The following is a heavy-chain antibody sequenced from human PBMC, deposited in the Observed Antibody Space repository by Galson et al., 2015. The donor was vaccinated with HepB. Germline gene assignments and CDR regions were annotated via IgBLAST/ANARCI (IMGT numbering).Heavy chain of an antibody. J-gene: IGHJ2*01. CDR3: ARDPRLSGSYYEVWYFDL. CDR1: GYTFTSYG. V-gene: IGHV1-18*04. CDR2: ISAYNGNT. Sequence: SVKVSCKASGYTFTSYGISWVRQAPGQGLEWMGWISAYNGNTNYAQKLQGRVTMTTDTSTSTAYMELRSLRSDDTAVYYCARDPRLSGSYYEVWYFDLWGRGTLVTVSS. D-gene: IGHD1-26*01.